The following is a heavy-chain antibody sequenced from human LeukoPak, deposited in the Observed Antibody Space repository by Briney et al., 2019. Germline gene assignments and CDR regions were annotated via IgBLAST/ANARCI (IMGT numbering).Heavy chain of an antibody. CDR1: GYSFTSYW. V-gene: IGHV5-51*01. D-gene: IGHD2-15*01. CDR2: IYPGDSDT. J-gene: IGHJ5*02. Sequence: GESLKISCKGSGYSFTSYWIAWVRQMPGKGLEWMGIIYPGDSDTRYSPSFQGQVTISADKSITTAYLQWSSLEASDTAMYYCARRYCSGGHCYAGGWFDPWGQGTQVTVSS. CDR3: ARRYCSGGHCYAGGWFDP.